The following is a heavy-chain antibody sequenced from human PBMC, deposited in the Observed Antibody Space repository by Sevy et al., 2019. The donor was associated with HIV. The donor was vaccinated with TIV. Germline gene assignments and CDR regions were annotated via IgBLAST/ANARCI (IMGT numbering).Heavy chain of an antibody. CDR3: ARNPSKGVRGVMGFDP. Sequence: SETLSLTCAVSGYPISSGYYWGWIRQPPGRGLEWIGSIYHSGSTYYNPSLKSRVTISVDTSKNQFSLKLSSVTAADTAVYYCARNPSKGVRGVMGFDPWGQGTLVTVSS. J-gene: IGHJ5*02. D-gene: IGHD3-10*01. CDR1: GYPISSGYY. V-gene: IGHV4-38-2*01. CDR2: IYHSGST.